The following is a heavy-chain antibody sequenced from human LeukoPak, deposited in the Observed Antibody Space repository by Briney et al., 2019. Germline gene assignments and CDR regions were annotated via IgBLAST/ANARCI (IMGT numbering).Heavy chain of an antibody. CDR3: ARGDCTTTRRSTSPFDS. J-gene: IGHJ4*02. CDR1: GFTVSSTY. CDR2: IYSGGST. Sequence: GGSLRLSCAASGFTVSSTYMSWVRQAPGKGLEWVSEIYSGGSTYYADSVKGRFTISRDNSKNTLFLQMNSLRVEDTAVYSCARGDCTTTRRSTSPFDSWGQGTLVTVSS. V-gene: IGHV3-53*01. D-gene: IGHD2-2*01.